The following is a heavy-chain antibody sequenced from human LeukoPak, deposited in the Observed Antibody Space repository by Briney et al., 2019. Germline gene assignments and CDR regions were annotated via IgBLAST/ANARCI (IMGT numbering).Heavy chain of an antibody. J-gene: IGHJ4*02. D-gene: IGHD3-9*01. CDR1: GGTFSSYG. CDR2: ISAYNGNT. Sequence: ASVKVSCKASGGTFSSYGISWVRQAPGQGLEWMGWISAYNGNTNYAQKLQGRVTMTTDTSTSTAYMELRSLRSDDTAVYYCARDGAILTGYYTPLDYWGQGTLVTVSS. V-gene: IGHV1-18*01. CDR3: ARDGAILTGYYTPLDY.